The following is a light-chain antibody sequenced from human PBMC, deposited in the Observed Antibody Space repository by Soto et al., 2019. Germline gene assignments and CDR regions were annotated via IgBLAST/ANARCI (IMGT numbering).Light chain of an antibody. CDR2: DVS. J-gene: IGLJ1*01. Sequence: SPFTQPASVSGSPGQSITISCTGTSSDVGGYNYVSWYQQHPGKAPKLMIYDVSNRPSGVSNRFSGSKSGNTASLTISGLQAEDEADYYCSSYTSSSTYVFGTGT. V-gene: IGLV2-14*01. CDR1: SSDVGGYNY. CDR3: SSYTSSSTYV.